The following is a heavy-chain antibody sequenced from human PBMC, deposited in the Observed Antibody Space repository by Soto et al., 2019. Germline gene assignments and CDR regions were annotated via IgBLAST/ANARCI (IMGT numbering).Heavy chain of an antibody. V-gene: IGHV1-46*03. D-gene: IGHD3-10*01. CDR2: INPSGGST. J-gene: IGHJ4*02. CDR3: ARGDYAVRGVITNY. Sequence: QVQLVQSGAEVKKPGASVKVSCKASGYTFFSYYMHWVRQAPGQGLEWMGIINPSGGSTSYAQKFQGRVTLTRDTSTSTLYMQLGSLRSEDTAVYYCARGDYAVRGVITNYWGQGTLVTVSS. CDR1: GYTFFSYY.